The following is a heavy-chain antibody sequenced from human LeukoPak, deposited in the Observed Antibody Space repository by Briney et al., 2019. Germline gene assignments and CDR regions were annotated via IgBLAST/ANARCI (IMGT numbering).Heavy chain of an antibody. V-gene: IGHV1-46*01. CDR3: ARGSFDGSGNPNAFDI. CDR2: INPSGGST. J-gene: IGHJ3*02. Sequence: ASVKVSCKASGYTFTSYYMHWVRQAPGQGLEWMGIINPSGGSTSYAQKFQGRVTITADKSTSTAYMELSSLRSEDTAVYYCARGSFDGSGNPNAFDIWGQGTMVTVSS. D-gene: IGHD3-10*01. CDR1: GYTFTSYY.